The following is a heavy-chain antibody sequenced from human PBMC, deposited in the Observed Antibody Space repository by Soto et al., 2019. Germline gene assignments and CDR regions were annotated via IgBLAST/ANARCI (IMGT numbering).Heavy chain of an antibody. D-gene: IGHD6-25*01. CDR1: GGTFGKSA. CDR3: AKSRAAAPPRVGMDV. J-gene: IGHJ6*02. V-gene: IGHV1-69*13. CDR2: IIPFFHAP. Sequence: AASVKVSCKASGGTFGKSAFSWVRQARGQGLEWMGGIIPFFHAPNYAQKFQGRVTITADESMNMVFMEMSSLRSEDTAIYYCAKSRAAAPPRVGMDVWGQGTTVTVSS.